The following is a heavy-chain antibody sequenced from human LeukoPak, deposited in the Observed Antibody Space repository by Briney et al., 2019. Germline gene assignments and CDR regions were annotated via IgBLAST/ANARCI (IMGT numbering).Heavy chain of an antibody. J-gene: IGHJ4*02. Sequence: SETLSLTCTVSSYSISSGYYWGWIRQPPGKGLEWIGSIYHSGSTYYNPSLKSRVTISVDTSKNQFSLKLSSVTAADTAVYYCARVGPYSSSSVDYWGQGTLVTVSS. CDR1: SYSISSGYY. CDR3: ARVGPYSSSSVDY. CDR2: IYHSGST. D-gene: IGHD6-6*01. V-gene: IGHV4-38-2*02.